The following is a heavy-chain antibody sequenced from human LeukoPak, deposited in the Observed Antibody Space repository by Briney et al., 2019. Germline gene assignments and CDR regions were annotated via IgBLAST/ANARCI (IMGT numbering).Heavy chain of an antibody. J-gene: IGHJ6*03. D-gene: IGHD4-23*01. CDR1: GGSISDSH. Sequence: SETLSLTCTVSGGSISDSHWSWIRQPPGKGLEWIGNINTSGGTKYSPPLKSRVTISLDTSRNQFSLKLSSVTAADTAVYYCARGTSTVVTPNYYYYYCMDVWGKGTPVTVSS. CDR3: ARGTSTVVTPNYYYYYCMDV. V-gene: IGHV4-4*09. CDR2: INTSGGT.